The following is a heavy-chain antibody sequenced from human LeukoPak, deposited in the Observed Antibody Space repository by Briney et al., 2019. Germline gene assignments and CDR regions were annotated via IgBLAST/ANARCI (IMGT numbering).Heavy chain of an antibody. CDR3: ARENGGPPYYYYYMDV. J-gene: IGHJ6*03. CDR2: IIPIFGTA. Sequence: SVKVSCKASGGTFSSYAISWVRQAPGQGLEWMEGIIPIFGTANYAQKFQGRVTITTDESTSTAYMELSSLRSEDTAVYYCARENGGPPYYYYYMDVWGKGTTVTVTS. V-gene: IGHV1-69*05. D-gene: IGHD4-23*01. CDR1: GGTFSSYA.